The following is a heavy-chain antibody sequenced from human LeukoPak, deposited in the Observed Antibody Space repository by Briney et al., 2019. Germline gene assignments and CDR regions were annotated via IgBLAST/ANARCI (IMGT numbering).Heavy chain of an antibody. CDR1: GGSISSHY. CDR2: MYYSGIT. D-gene: IGHD2-21*02. CDR3: ARSDGGFDP. V-gene: IGHV4-59*11. Sequence: PSETLSLTCTVPGGSISSHYWSWIRQPPGKGLEWIGYMYYSGITKYNPSLKGRVTISVDTSKNQFSLKLSSVTAADTAVYYCARSDGGFDPWGQGTLVTVSS. J-gene: IGHJ5*02.